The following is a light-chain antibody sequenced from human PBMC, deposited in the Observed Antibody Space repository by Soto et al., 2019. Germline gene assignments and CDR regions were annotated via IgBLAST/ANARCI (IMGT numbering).Light chain of an antibody. CDR1: SSDVGDYNY. CDR2: DVS. Sequence: QSVLTQPRSVSGSPGQSVTISCTGTSSDVGDYNYVSWYQHHPGKAPKVMIYDVSKRPSGVPDRFSGSKSGNTASLTISGLQAEDEADYYCCSYAATYTLVFGGGTQLTVL. V-gene: IGLV2-11*01. J-gene: IGLJ2*01. CDR3: CSYAATYTLV.